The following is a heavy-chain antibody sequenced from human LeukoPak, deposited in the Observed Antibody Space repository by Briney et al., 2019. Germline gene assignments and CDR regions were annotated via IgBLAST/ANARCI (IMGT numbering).Heavy chain of an antibody. CDR2: ISGSGGST. V-gene: IGHV3-23*01. CDR1: GFTFSDFW. Sequence: PGGSLRLSCAASGFTFSDFWMNWVRQAPGKGLEWVSAISGSGGSTYYADSVKGRFTISRDNSKNTLYLQMNSLRAEDTAVYYCAKDDDDYGDYWGQGTLVTVSS. D-gene: IGHD3-3*01. CDR3: AKDDDDYGDY. J-gene: IGHJ4*02.